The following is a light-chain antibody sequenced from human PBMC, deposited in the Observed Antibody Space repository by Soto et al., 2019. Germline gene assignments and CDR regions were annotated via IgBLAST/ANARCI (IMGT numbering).Light chain of an antibody. CDR1: QSLVYSDGNTY. CDR3: MQATPWPLYT. V-gene: IGKV2-30*01. CDR2: KVS. Sequence: DVVMTQSPLSLPVTLGQPASISCRSSQSLVYSDGNTYLNWFHQRPGQSPRRLIYKVSNRDSGVPDRFSGRGSGTDFTLKISRVEAEDVGVYYCMQATPWPLYTFGQGTKLEIK. J-gene: IGKJ2*01.